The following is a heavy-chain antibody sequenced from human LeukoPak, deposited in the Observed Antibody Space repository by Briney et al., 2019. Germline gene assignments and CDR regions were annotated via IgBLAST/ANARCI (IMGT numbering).Heavy chain of an antibody. CDR3: AKDPLSHGAIRITEALPSNWFDP. V-gene: IGHV3-23*01. D-gene: IGHD1-26*01. CDR2: ISGSGGST. J-gene: IGHJ5*02. Sequence: PGGSLRLSCAASGFTFSSYAMSWVRQAPGKGLEWVSAISGSGGSTYYADSVKGRFTISRDNSKNTLYLQMNSLRAEDTAVYYCAKDPLSHGAIRITEALPSNWFDPWGQGTLVTVSS. CDR1: GFTFSSYA.